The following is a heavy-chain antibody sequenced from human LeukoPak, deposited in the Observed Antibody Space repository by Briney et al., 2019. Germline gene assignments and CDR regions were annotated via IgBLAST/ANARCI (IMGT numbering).Heavy chain of an antibody. D-gene: IGHD3-22*01. CDR2: INPNSGDT. Sequence: ASVKVSCKASGYTFTACYIHWVRQAPGQGLEWMGWINPNSGDTKYSQEFQGRVTMTRDTSISTTYMELSGLTSDDTAVYYCARGYYDSGGPRLGSWGQGTLVTISS. CDR1: GYTFTACY. J-gene: IGHJ4*02. V-gene: IGHV1-2*02. CDR3: ARGYYDSGGPRLGS.